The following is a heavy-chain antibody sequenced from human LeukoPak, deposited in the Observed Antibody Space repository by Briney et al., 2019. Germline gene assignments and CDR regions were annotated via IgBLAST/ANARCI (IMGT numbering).Heavy chain of an antibody. V-gene: IGHV1-18*01. Sequence: ASVKVSCKASGYTFTSYGISWGRHAPGEGREWVGVISGLNGDTKYAQRIQGRVTLTTDTSTRTDYMELRSVRSDDTAVYYCARGTVSGEDYYYMDVWGKGTTVPVSS. CDR3: ARGTVSGEDYYYMDV. CDR1: GYTFTSYG. D-gene: IGHD4-11*01. CDR2: ISGLNGDT. J-gene: IGHJ6*03.